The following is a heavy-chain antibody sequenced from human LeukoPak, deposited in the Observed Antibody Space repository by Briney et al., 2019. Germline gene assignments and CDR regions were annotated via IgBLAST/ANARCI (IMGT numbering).Heavy chain of an antibody. D-gene: IGHD4-17*01. CDR2: ISGSGGST. CDR3: AYGEYGAFDI. J-gene: IGHJ3*02. CDR1: GFTFSSYA. Sequence: GGSLRLSCAASGFTFSSYAMSWVRQAPGKGLEWASAISGSGGSTNYADSVKGRFTISRDNSKNTLYLQMNSLRDEDTAVYYCAYGEYGAFDIWGQGTMVTVSS. V-gene: IGHV3-23*01.